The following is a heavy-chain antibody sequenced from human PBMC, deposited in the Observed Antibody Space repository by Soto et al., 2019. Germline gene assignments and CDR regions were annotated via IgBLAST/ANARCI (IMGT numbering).Heavy chain of an antibody. J-gene: IGHJ6*02. Sequence: PGESLKISCKGSGYSFTSYWISWVRQMPGKGLEWMGRIDPSDSYTNYSPSFQGHVTISADKSISTAYLQWSSLKASDTAMYYCARPLYHYYGSGSYYFYYYAMDVWGQGTTVTVSS. CDR3: ARPLYHYYGSGSYYFYYYAMDV. CDR1: GYSFTSYW. CDR2: IDPSDSYT. D-gene: IGHD3-10*01. V-gene: IGHV5-10-1*01.